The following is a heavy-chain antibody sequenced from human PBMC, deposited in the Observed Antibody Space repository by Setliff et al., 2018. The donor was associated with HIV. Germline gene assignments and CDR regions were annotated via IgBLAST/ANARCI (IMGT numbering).Heavy chain of an antibody. Sequence: PGGSLRLSCVGSDFTFSNYAMSWVRQAPGKGLEWLSGISGAGSYTYFADSVKGRFTISRDNSKNTLFLQMNSLRAEDTAVYYCAKDIRYSSTWWPFDYWGQGTLVTVSS. J-gene: IGHJ4*02. CDR2: ISGAGSYT. CDR3: AKDIRYSSTWWPFDY. CDR1: DFTFSNYA. V-gene: IGHV3-23*01. D-gene: IGHD2-2*01.